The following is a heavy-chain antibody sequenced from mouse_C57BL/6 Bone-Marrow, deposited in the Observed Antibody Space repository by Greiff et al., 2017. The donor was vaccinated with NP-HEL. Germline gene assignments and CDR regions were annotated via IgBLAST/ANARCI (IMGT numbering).Heavy chain of an antibody. CDR1: GYTFTSYG. CDR2: IYPRSGNT. J-gene: IGHJ2*01. Sequence: QVQLKESGAELARPGASVKLSCKASGYTFTSYGISWVKQRTGQGLEWIGEIYPRSGNTYYNEKFKGKATLTADKSSSTAYMELRSLTSEDSAVYFCARENFYFDYWGQGTTLTVSS. V-gene: IGHV1-81*01. CDR3: ARENFYFDY.